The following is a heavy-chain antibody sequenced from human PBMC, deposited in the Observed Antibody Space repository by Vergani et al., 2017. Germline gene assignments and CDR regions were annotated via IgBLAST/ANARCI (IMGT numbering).Heavy chain of an antibody. CDR2: IDHTGRP. CDR1: GGSFTSYH. V-gene: IGHV4-34*01. J-gene: IGHJ6*03. CDR3: ARVNTETNCHLYYYYYMDV. D-gene: IGHD4-11*01. Sequence: QVQLQQWGGGLLKTSETLSLTCVVTGGSFTSYHWTWIRQSPGEGLEWVGDIDHTGRPDYNPSLKSRLTMSVDKSRNQFSLTLNSGTATDTAIYFCARVNTETNCHLYYYYYMDVWGQGTAVTVS.